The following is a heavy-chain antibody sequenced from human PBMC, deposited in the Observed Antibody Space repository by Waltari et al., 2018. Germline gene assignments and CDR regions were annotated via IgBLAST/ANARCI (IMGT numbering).Heavy chain of an antibody. Sequence: QVQLVQSGSEVKKPGASVKVSCKASGYNFYSYGFSWVRQAPGQGLEWMGWIRDYTGDTNYAQKFQGRVTLTTDKATTTAYMELRNLRSDDTAVYYCSRTFGAYVGDHDYWGQGTAVNVSS. V-gene: IGHV1-18*01. CDR1: GYNFYSYG. CDR2: IRDYTGDT. D-gene: IGHD3-16*01. CDR3: SRTFGAYVGDHDY. J-gene: IGHJ4*02.